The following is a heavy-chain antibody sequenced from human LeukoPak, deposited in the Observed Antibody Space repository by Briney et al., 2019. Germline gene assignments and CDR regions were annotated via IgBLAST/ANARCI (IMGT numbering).Heavy chain of an antibody. D-gene: IGHD3-3*01. CDR3: ASGFLDDFWSGHF. J-gene: IGHJ4*02. Sequence: GGSLRLSCAASGLTFSTYWMSWVRQAPGKGLEWVANIKEDGSAKYYEGSVKGRFTISRDNAKKSLYLQMNSLRAEDTAVYFCASGFLDDFWSGHFWGQGTLVTVSS. CDR1: GLTFSTYW. CDR2: IKEDGSAK. V-gene: IGHV3-7*01.